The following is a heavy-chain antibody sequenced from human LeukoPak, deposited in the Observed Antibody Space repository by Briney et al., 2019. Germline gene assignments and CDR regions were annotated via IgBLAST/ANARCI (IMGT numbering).Heavy chain of an antibody. Sequence: SETLSLTCTVSGGSISSYYWSWIRQPPGKGLEWIGYIYYSGSTNYNPSLKSRVTISVDTSKNQFSLKLSSVTAADTAVYYCARGGGYNNPFDYWGQGTLVTVSS. V-gene: IGHV4-59*01. D-gene: IGHD5-24*01. CDR2: IYYSGST. CDR1: GGSISSYY. CDR3: ARGGGYNNPFDY. J-gene: IGHJ4*02.